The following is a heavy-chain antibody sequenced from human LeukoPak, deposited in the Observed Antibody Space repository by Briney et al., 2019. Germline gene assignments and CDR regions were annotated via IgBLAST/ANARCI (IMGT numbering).Heavy chain of an antibody. CDR1: RFTFSNYW. CDR2: IYNDGSST. Sequence: GGSLRLSCAASRFTFSNYWMHWVRQAPGKGLVWVSRIYNDGSSTSYADSVKGRFTISRDNAKSTLYLQMNSLRAEDTAVYYCARCGGGNPRWFDPWGQGTLVTVSS. J-gene: IGHJ5*02. D-gene: IGHD4-23*01. V-gene: IGHV3-74*01. CDR3: ARCGGGNPRWFDP.